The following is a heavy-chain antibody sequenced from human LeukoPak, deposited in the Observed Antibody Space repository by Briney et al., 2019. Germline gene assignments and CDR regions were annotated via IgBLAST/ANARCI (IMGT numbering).Heavy chain of an antibody. V-gene: IGHV1-2*02. CDR1: GYTFTDSY. CDR2: INPNSGGT. Sequence: ASVKVSCKASGYTFTDSYIHWVRQAPGQGLEGMGWINPNSGGTNYAQKFQGRVTMTRDTSISTAYMELSRLRSDDTAVYYCAAARGWYAVDFWGQGTLVTVSS. D-gene: IGHD6-19*01. J-gene: IGHJ4*02. CDR3: AAARGWYAVDF.